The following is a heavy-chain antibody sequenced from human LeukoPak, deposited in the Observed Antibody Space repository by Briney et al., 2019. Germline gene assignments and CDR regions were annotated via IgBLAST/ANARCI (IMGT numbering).Heavy chain of an antibody. CDR2: IYTSGST. J-gene: IGHJ6*03. CDR3: ARDGVVVPAAIRYYYYYMDV. CDR1: GGSISSGSYY. D-gene: IGHD2-2*01. V-gene: IGHV4-61*02. Sequence: SQTLSLTCTVSGGSISSGSYYWSWIRQPAGEGLEWIGRIYTSGSTNYNPSLKSRVTISVDTSKNQFSLKLSSVTAADTAVYYCARDGVVVPAAIRYYYYYMDVWGKGTTVTVSS.